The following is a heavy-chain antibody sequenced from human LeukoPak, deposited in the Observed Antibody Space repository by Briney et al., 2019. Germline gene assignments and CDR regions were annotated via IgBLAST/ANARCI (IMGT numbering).Heavy chain of an antibody. D-gene: IGHD3-22*01. CDR3: AGVLDHYDSSGYRPYNWFDP. CDR1: GFTFSDYY. CDR2: ISSSGSTI. Sequence: GGSLRLSCAASGFTFSDYYMSWIRQAPGKGLEWVSYISSSGSTIYYADSVKGRFTISRDNAKNSLYLQMNSLRAEDTAVYYCAGVLDHYDSSGYRPYNWFDPWGQGTLVTVSS. J-gene: IGHJ5*02. V-gene: IGHV3-11*01.